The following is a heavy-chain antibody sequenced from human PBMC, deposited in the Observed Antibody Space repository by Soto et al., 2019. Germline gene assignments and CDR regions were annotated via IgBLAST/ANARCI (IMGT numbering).Heavy chain of an antibody. CDR1: GFPFDDYS. CDR3: ARVHDSTWYAT. Sequence: GGSLRLSCAASGFPFDDYSMNWVRQVPGKGLEWVSLISWDGADTYYADSVKGRFTVSRDNSKNSLYLQMNSLRAEDTAVYYCARVHDSTWYATWGQGTLVTVSS. D-gene: IGHD6-13*01. V-gene: IGHV3-43*01. J-gene: IGHJ4*02. CDR2: ISWDGADT.